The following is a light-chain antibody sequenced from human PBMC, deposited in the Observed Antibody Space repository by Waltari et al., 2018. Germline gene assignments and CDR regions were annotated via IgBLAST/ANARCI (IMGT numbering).Light chain of an antibody. J-gene: IGKJ3*01. V-gene: IGKV2-30*02. CDR2: VVS. Sequence: DVVMTQSPLSLSITPGQPASISCRSSQSLVHSNGNTYLSWYHQRPGQPPRRLIYVVSNQDSGVPDRFSGSGTGADFTLKISRVEAEDVGVYYCGQGTHLPFTFGPGTKLDIK. CDR3: GQGTHLPFT. CDR1: QSLVHSNGNTY.